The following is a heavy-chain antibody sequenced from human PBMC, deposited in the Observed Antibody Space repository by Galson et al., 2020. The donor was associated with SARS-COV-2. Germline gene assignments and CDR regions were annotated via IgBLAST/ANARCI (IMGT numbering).Heavy chain of an antibody. D-gene: IGHD5-18*01. Sequence: SGPTLVKPTQTLTLTCTFSGFSLSTSGVGVGWIRQPPGKALAWLALIYWDDDKRYSPSLKSRLTITKDTAKNQVVLTMTNMDPVDTATYYCAHRRREYSYGYRGAFAPWGQGTLVTVST. CDR3: AHRRREYSYGYRGAFAP. CDR1: GFSLSTSGVG. J-gene: IGHJ5*02. CDR2: IYWDDDK. V-gene: IGHV2-5*02.